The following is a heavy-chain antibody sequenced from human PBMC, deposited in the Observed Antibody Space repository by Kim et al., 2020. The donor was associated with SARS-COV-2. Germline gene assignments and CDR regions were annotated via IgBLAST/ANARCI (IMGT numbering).Heavy chain of an antibody. CDR2: ITDDGSNK. CDR3: AKVLPHNSGRYY. Sequence: GGSLRLSCAASGFTFSSYGMHWVRQAPGKGLEWVAVITDDGSNKYYAYSVKGRFTISRDNSKNMLYLQMNSMRAEDTSVDYCAKVLPHNSGRYYWDQGT. J-gene: IGHJ4*02. CDR1: GFTFSSYG. V-gene: IGHV3-30*18. D-gene: IGHD6-19*01.